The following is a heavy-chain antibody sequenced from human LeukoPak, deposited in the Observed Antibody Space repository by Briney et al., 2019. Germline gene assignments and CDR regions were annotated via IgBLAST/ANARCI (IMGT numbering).Heavy chain of an antibody. D-gene: IGHD3-9*01. CDR1: GGSISSYY. CDR2: IYYSGST. J-gene: IGHJ2*01. CDR3: SRPSVDILTGPSLLFDL. Sequence: KPSETLSLTCTVSGGSISSYYWSWIRQPPGKGLEWIGYIYYSGSTNYNPSLKRRITISVNTSKDQFSLQLSPVTAADTAVNYCSRPSVDILTGPSLLFDLWGGSTGVSV. V-gene: IGHV4-59*08.